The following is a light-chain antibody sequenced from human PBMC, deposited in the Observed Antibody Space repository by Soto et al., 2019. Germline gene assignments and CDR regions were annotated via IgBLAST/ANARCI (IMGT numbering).Light chain of an antibody. CDR2: AAG. V-gene: IGLV2-14*03. CDR1: SSGGGLYDY. Sequence: QSALTQPASVPGAAGQSITISCTGASSGGGLYDYVSWFQQHPRTAPRLVIHAAGNRPSGVSIRCSASRYGNTPSLVIAGFQAEDEADYYCSSYTSASSPVFGSGTKVTVL. J-gene: IGLJ1*01. CDR3: SSYTSASSPV.